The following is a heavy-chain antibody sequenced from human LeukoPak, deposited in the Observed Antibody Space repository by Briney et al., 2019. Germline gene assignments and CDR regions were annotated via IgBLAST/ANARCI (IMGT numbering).Heavy chain of an antibody. J-gene: IGHJ4*02. Sequence: GGSLRLSCAASGFTFSSYSMNWVRQAPRKGLELVSYISSSSSTIYYADSVKGRFTISRDNAKNSLYLQMNSLRDEDTAVYYCARDPLNDYGANPGYWGQGTLVTVSS. CDR1: GFTFSSYS. D-gene: IGHD4-23*01. CDR3: ARDPLNDYGANPGY. V-gene: IGHV3-48*02. CDR2: ISSSSSTI.